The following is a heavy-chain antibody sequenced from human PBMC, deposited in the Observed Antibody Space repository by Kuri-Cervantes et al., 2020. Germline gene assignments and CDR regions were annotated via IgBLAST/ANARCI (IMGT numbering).Heavy chain of an antibody. J-gene: IGHJ4*02. CDR2: ISGSGGST. CDR3: AKEDSSGWYSGFGYFDY. V-gene: IGHV3-23*01. Sequence: GSLRLSCAASGFSFSNYAMSWVRQAPGKGLEWVSAISGSGGSTYYADSVKGRFTISRDNSKNTLYLQMNSLRAEDTAVYYCAKEDSSGWYSGFGYFDYWGQGTLVTVSS. CDR1: GFSFSNYA. D-gene: IGHD6-19*01.